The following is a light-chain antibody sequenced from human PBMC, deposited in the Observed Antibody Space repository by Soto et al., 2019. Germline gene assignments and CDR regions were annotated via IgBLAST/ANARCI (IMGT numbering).Light chain of an antibody. Sequence: EIVLTQSPGTLSLSPGERATLSCRASQSVSSNYLAWYQQKPGQAPRLLIYGASSRATGIPDRFIGSGSGKDFTLTISRLEPEDFAVYYCQQYGGSPRVTFGGGTKVEI. CDR1: QSVSSNY. J-gene: IGKJ4*01. CDR2: GAS. CDR3: QQYGGSPRVT. V-gene: IGKV3-20*01.